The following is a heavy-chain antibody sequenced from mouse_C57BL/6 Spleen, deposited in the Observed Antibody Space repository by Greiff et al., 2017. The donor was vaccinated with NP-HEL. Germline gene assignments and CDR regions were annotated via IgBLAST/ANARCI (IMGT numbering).Heavy chain of an antibody. D-gene: IGHD1-1*01. CDR2: IDPSDSYT. CDR1: GYTFTSYW. CDR3: ARDYYGSSSL. Sequence: QVQLKQPGAELVKPGASVKLSCKASGYTFTSYWMQWVKQRPGQGLEWIGEIDPSDSYTNYNQKFKGKATLTVDTSSSTAYMQLSSLTSEDSAVYYCARDYYGSSSLWGQGTLVTVSA. V-gene: IGHV1-50*01. J-gene: IGHJ3*02.